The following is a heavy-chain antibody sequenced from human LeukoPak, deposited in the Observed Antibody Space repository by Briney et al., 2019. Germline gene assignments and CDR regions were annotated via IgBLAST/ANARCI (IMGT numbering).Heavy chain of an antibody. J-gene: IGHJ2*01. CDR2: ISGSGDSA. V-gene: IGHV3-23*01. Sequence: GGSLRLSCVASRFTFRNYAMTWVRQAPGKGLEWVSFISGSGDSAYYADSLEGRFTISRDKSKSTLYLQMDSLRAEDTAVYYCARVAILSWYFDLWGRGTLVTVSS. CDR1: RFTFRNYA. CDR3: ARVAILSWYFDL. D-gene: IGHD2-21*01.